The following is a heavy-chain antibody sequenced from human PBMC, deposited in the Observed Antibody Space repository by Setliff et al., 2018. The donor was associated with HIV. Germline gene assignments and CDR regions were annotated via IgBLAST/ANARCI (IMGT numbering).Heavy chain of an antibody. D-gene: IGHD3-9*01. CDR3: ARQTWEYYDTLTGYYRSPKNVDA. V-gene: IGHV4-31*03. J-gene: IGHJ5*02. CDR1: GGSISSGGFY. Sequence: SETLSLTCTVTGGSISSGGFYWTWIRQHPGKGLEWIGYIYNTGSTYHSPSLESRVTISIDTSKNQFSLKLSSVTAPDTAIYYCARQTWEYYDTLTGYYRSPKNVDAWGQGTRVTGSS. CDR2: IYNTGST.